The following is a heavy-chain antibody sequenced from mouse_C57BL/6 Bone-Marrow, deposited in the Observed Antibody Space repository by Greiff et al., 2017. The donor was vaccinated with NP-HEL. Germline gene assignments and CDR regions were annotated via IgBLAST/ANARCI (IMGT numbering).Heavy chain of an antibody. J-gene: IGHJ2*01. Sequence: EVMLVESGGGLVKPGGSLKLSCAASGFTFSSYTMSWVRQTPEKRLEWVATISGGGGNTYYPDSVKGRFTISRDNAKNTLYLQMSSLRSEDTALYYCARRDTGDYWGQGTTLTVSS. D-gene: IGHD1-1*01. V-gene: IGHV5-9*01. CDR3: ARRDTGDY. CDR2: ISGGGGNT. CDR1: GFTFSSYT.